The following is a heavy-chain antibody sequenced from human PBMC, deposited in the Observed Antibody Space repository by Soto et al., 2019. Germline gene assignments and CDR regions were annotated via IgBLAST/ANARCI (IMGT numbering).Heavy chain of an antibody. Sequence: GGSLRLSCAASGFTFSSYAMSWVRQAPGEGLEWVSAISGSGGSTYYADSVKGRFTISRDNSKNTLYLQMNSLRAEDTAVYYCANYYDSSGPSDNFDYWGQGTLVTVSS. CDR2: ISGSGGST. V-gene: IGHV3-23*01. CDR1: GFTFSSYA. D-gene: IGHD3-22*01. J-gene: IGHJ4*02. CDR3: ANYYDSSGPSDNFDY.